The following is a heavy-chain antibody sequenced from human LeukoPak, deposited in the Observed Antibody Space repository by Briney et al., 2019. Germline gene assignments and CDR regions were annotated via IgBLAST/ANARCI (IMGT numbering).Heavy chain of an antibody. V-gene: IGHV3-74*01. CDR3: ARAEAAMVISADYGMDV. CDR1: GFTFSSYW. CDR2: IDGDGSST. J-gene: IGHJ6*02. Sequence: PGGSLRLSCAASGFTFSSYWMQWVRQAPGKGLVWVSRIDGDGSSTNYADSVKGRFTISRDNSKNALYLQMNSLRAEDTAVYYCARAEAAMVISADYGMDVWGQGTTVTVSS. D-gene: IGHD5-18*01.